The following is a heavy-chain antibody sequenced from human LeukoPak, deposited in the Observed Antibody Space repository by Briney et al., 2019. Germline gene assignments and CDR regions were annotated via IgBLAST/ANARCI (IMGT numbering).Heavy chain of an antibody. CDR2: ISAYNGNT. V-gene: IGHV1-18*01. J-gene: IGHJ3*02. Sequence: ASVKVSCKASGYTFTSYGIRWVRQAPGQGLEWMGWISAYNGNTNYAQKLQGRVTMTTDTSTSTAYMELRSLRSDDTAVYYCARGPPYSSGWYGLGAFDIWGQGTMVTVSS. D-gene: IGHD6-19*01. CDR1: GYTFTSYG. CDR3: ARGPPYSSGWYGLGAFDI.